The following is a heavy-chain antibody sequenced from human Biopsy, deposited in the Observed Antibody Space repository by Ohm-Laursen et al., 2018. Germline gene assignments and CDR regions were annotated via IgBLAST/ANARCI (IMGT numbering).Heavy chain of an antibody. CDR1: GVPINGGRYY. CDR3: ARLGSGDYFPTFFDF. V-gene: IGHV4-31*03. Sequence: PSDTLSLTCIVSGVPINGGRYYWNWIRHHPGKGLEWIGNIFYSANTYYNPSLKSRVTISVDTSKNQFSLKLSSVTAADTAVYYCARLGSGDYFPTFFDFWGQGALVTVSS. CDR2: IFYSANT. D-gene: IGHD5-12*01. J-gene: IGHJ4*02.